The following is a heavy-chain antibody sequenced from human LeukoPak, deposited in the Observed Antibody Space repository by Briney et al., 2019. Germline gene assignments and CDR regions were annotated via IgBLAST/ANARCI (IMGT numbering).Heavy chain of an antibody. CDR3: ARALETMGAKRYFDY. Sequence: ASVKVSCKPSGYTFTGYYMHCVRQAPGQGVDGMGWINPNRCDTNYAQKFQGRVTMTSDTSISTAYMALSGLRSDDTAVYYCARALETMGAKRYFDYWGQGTLVTVSS. V-gene: IGHV1-2*02. D-gene: IGHD3-16*01. J-gene: IGHJ4*02. CDR1: GYTFTGYY. CDR2: INPNRCDT.